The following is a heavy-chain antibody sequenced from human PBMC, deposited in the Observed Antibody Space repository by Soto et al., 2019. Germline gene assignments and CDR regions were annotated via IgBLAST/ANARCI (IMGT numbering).Heavy chain of an antibody. Sequence: GGSLRLSCAASGFTFSSYVMHWVRQAPGKGLEWVAVIWYDGSNKYYADSVKGRFTISRDNSKNTLYLQMNSLRADDTAVYYCARGPIFLWFGQQSDHFDYWGQGTLVTVSS. CDR2: IWYDGSNK. D-gene: IGHD3-10*01. CDR3: ARGPIFLWFGQQSDHFDY. V-gene: IGHV3-33*01. CDR1: GFTFSSYV. J-gene: IGHJ4*02.